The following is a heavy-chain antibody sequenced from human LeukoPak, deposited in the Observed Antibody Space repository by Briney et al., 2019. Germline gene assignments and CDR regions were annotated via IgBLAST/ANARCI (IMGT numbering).Heavy chain of an antibody. D-gene: IGHD6-13*01. J-gene: IGHJ3*02. CDR1: GGSISSGDYY. CDR3: ARDSSSWYSNKAFDI. V-gene: IGHV4-39*07. CDR2: INHGGST. Sequence: SETLSLTCTVSGGSISSGDYYWSWIRQPPGKGLEWIGEINHGGSTNYNPSLKSRVTISVDTSKNQFSLKLSSVTAADTAVYYCARDSSSWYSNKAFDIWGQGTMVTVSS.